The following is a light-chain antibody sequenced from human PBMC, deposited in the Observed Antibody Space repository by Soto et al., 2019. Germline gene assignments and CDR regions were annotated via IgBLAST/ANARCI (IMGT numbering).Light chain of an antibody. Sequence: QAVVTQPPSASGTPGQRVTISCSGSNSNIGAGYAVHWYQQLPGTAPKLLIYGDNNRPSGVPDRFSGSKSGTSASLAITGLQAEDEAEYYCQSYDISLSGVVFGGGTKVTVL. CDR1: NSNIGAGYA. CDR3: QSYDISLSGVV. CDR2: GDN. J-gene: IGLJ2*01. V-gene: IGLV1-40*01.